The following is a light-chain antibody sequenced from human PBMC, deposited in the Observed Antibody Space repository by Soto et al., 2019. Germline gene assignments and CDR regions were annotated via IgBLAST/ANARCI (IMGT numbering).Light chain of an antibody. CDR3: QQSYSTPQT. J-gene: IGKJ1*01. CDR1: QSISSY. V-gene: IGKV1-39*01. Sequence: DIQMTQSPSSLSASVGDRVTITCRASQSISSYLNWYQQKPGKAPKLLIYAASSLQSGVPSMFSGSGSGTDFTLTISSLQPEDFATDYCQQSYSTPQTFGQGTKVDIK. CDR2: AAS.